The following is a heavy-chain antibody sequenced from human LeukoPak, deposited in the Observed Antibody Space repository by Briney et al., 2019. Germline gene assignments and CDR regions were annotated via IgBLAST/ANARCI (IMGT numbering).Heavy chain of an antibody. Sequence: PSETLSLTCAVSGGSISSTTYYWAWIRQPPGKGLEWIGSIYYTGRTHYIPSLKSRVTISLDTSKNQFSLSLSSVTAADTAVYYCATQVAGGPLDYWGQGALVTVSS. V-gene: IGHV4-39*01. D-gene: IGHD6-19*01. CDR3: ATQVAGGPLDY. J-gene: IGHJ4*02. CDR2: IYYTGRT. CDR1: GGSISSTTYY.